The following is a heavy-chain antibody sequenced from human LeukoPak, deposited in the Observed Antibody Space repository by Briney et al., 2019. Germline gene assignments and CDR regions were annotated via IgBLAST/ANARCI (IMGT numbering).Heavy chain of an antibody. V-gene: IGHV3-23*01. CDR3: AKGSGYSYGQLYYYYGMDV. D-gene: IGHD5-18*01. J-gene: IGHJ6*02. Sequence: GGSLRLSCAASGFTFSSYAMSWVRQAPGKGLEWVSAISGGGGSTYYADSVKGRFTISRDNSKNTLYLQMNSLRAEDTAVYYCAKGSGYSYGQLYYYYGMDVWGQGTTVTVSS. CDR2: ISGGGGST. CDR1: GFTFSSYA.